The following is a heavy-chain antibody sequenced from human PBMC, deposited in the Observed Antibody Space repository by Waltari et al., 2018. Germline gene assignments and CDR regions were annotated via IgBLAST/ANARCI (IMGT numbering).Heavy chain of an antibody. J-gene: IGHJ4*02. CDR1: GDSVSSSNG. CDR3: ARLGSYSSSSN. CDR2: IHQGVST. Sequence: QVQLQESGPGLVKPSGTLFLPCAVSGDSVSSSNGWSWGRQPPGKGLEWRGEIHQGVSTTYNPSLTSRLTISEDKPNNHFSLTLSSVTAADTAVYFCARLGSYSSSSNWGQGTLVTVSS. D-gene: IGHD6-6*01. V-gene: IGHV4-4*02.